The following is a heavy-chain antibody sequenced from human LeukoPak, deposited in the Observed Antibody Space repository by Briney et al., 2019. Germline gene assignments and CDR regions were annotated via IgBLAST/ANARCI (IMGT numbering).Heavy chain of an antibody. CDR2: IYYSGST. V-gene: IGHV4-59*12. D-gene: IGHD6-6*01. CDR1: GGSMSPYH. Sequence: SETLSLTCTVSGGSMSPYHWGWLRQPPGKGLEWTGYIYYSGSTNYNPSLNSRVTISVDTSKNQFSLRLSSVTAADTAVYYCARQYRKPRTRQLPHRGTWQNWFDPWGQGTLVTVSS. CDR3: ARQYRKPRTRQLPHRGTWQNWFDP. J-gene: IGHJ5*02.